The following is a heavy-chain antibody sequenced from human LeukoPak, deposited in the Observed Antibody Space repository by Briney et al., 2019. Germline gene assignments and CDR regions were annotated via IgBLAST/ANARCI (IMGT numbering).Heavy chain of an antibody. CDR3: ARDPCSTTSCYGDY. V-gene: IGHV1-18*01. CDR2: ISGYTGNT. D-gene: IGHD2-2*01. CDR1: GDNFSSYV. Sequence: ASVKVSCKASGDNFSSYVITWERQAPGQGLEWMGRISGYTGNTNYAQKFQGRVTMTTDTSTSTAYMELRSLRSDDTAVYYCARDPCSTTSCYGDYWGQGTLVTVSS. J-gene: IGHJ4*02.